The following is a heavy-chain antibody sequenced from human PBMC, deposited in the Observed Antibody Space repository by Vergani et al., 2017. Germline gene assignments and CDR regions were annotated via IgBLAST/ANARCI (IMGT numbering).Heavy chain of an antibody. CDR1: GFTFSHYS. V-gene: IGHV3-21*01. D-gene: IGHD4-11*01. J-gene: IGHJ4*02. Sequence: EVQMVESGGGLVKPGGSLRLSCVASGFTFSHYSMNWVRQAPGKGLEWVSSISGNNDDVYYADSVKGRFTISRDNAKNSLFLQMSSLKVEDTGVYYCAREMSNEGFDYWGQGTRVTVSS. CDR3: AREMSNEGFDY. CDR2: ISGNNDDV.